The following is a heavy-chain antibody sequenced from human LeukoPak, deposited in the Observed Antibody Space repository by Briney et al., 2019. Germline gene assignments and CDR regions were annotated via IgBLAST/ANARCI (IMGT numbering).Heavy chain of an antibody. D-gene: IGHD3-16*01. V-gene: IGHV4-59*05. Sequence: TASETLSLTCTVSGGSISSYYWSWIRQPPGKGLEWIGSIYDSGSTYYNPSLKSRVTISVDTSKNQFSLKLNSVTAADTAVYYCARHYGPWGQGTLVTVSS. J-gene: IGHJ5*02. CDR2: IYDSGST. CDR3: ARHYGP. CDR1: GGSISSYY.